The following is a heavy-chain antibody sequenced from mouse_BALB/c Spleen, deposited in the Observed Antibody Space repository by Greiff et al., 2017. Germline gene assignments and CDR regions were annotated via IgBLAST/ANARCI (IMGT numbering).Heavy chain of an antibody. CDR1: GYTFSSYW. CDR2: ILPGSGST. J-gene: IGHJ3*01. V-gene: IGHV1-9*01. D-gene: IGHD1-1*01. Sequence: QVQLPQSGAELMKPGASVKISCKATGYTFSSYWVEWVKQRPGHGLEWIGEILPGSGSTNYNEKFKGKATFTADTSSNTAYMQLSSLTSEDSAVYYCASRRHYGTYWGQGTLVTVSA. CDR3: ASRRHYGTY.